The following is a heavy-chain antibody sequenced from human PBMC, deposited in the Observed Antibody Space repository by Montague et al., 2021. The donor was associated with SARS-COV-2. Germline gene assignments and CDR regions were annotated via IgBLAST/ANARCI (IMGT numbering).Heavy chain of an antibody. Sequence: SETLSLTCTVSGGSVSSYYWSWIRQSPGKGLQWLGYIYYSGSTDYNPSLKSRVTMSVDTSKNQLSLRLNSVTTADTAVYFCARAGGFCDYWSGYSSSAGFFDPWGQGILVTVSS. D-gene: IGHD3-3*01. J-gene: IGHJ5*02. V-gene: IGHV4-59*02. CDR3: ARAGGFCDYWSGYSSSAGFFDP. CDR1: GGSVSSYY. CDR2: IYYSGST.